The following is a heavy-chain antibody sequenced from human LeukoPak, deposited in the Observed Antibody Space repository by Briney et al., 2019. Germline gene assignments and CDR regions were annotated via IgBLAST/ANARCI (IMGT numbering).Heavy chain of an antibody. J-gene: IGHJ4*02. CDR1: GFTFSDYA. Sequence: GGSLRLSCEASGFTFSDYAMSWIRQAPGQVLEWVSYISRSGDTIDYADSVKGRFSISRDNAKNSLYLQMNSLRAEDTAVYYCAGYHWNSGVVYWGQGTLVTVSS. CDR2: ISRSGDTI. V-gene: IGHV3-11*01. D-gene: IGHD1-7*01. CDR3: AGYHWNSGVVY.